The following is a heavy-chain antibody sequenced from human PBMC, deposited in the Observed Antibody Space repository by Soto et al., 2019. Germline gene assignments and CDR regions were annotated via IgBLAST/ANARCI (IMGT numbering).Heavy chain of an antibody. V-gene: IGHV3-23*01. CDR1: GFTFSSYA. J-gene: IGHJ1*01. CDR3: AKVPSIALFQH. Sequence: GWSLRLSCAASGFTFSSYAMSWVRQAPGKGLEWVSAISGSGGSTYYADSVKGRFTISRDNSKNTLYLQMNSLRAEDTAVYYCAKVPSIALFQHWGQGTLVTVSS. CDR2: ISGSGGST. D-gene: IGHD6-6*01.